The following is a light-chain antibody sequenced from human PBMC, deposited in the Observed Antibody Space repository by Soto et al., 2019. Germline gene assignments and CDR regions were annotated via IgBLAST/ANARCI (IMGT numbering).Light chain of an antibody. CDR3: QQYAGSPRT. V-gene: IGKV3-20*01. CDR2: GAS. CDR1: ENVRTF. J-gene: IGKJ1*01. Sequence: PGERATLSCRASENVRTFVDWYQQKPGQAPRLLIYGASNRATGIPARFSGSGSGAEFTLTINRVEPEDFAVYFCQQYAGSPRTFGQGTKVDIK.